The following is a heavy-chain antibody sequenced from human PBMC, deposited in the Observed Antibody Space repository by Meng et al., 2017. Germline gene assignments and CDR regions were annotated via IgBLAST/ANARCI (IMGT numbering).Heavy chain of an antibody. J-gene: IGHJ4*02. CDR1: GDSVSSNSAA. V-gene: IGHV6-1*01. CDR3: AKGAYSGLDY. CDR2: TYYRSKWYN. Sequence: VRLHRPGPGLVKTSQTPSPTCVISGDSVSSNSAAWNWIRQSPSRGLEWLGRTYYRSKWYNDYEVSVKSRITLTPDKSKNQLSLQLNSVTPEDTAVYYCAKGAYSGLDYWGQGTLVTVSS. D-gene: IGHD6-25*01.